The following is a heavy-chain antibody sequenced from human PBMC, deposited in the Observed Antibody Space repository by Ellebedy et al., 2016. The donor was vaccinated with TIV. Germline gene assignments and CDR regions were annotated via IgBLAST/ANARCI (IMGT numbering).Heavy chain of an antibody. CDR1: GFTFGSCA. CDR3: AHKGPTAMVYGDAFEI. V-gene: IGHV3-23*01. J-gene: IGHJ3*02. D-gene: IGHD5-18*01. CDR2: ISGSDGST. Sequence: GESLKISXATSGFTFGSCAMSWVRQAPGKGLEWVAVISGSDGSTYYADSVKGRFTISRDNSKNTLYLQMNSLRAEDTVVYYCAHKGPTAMVYGDAFEIWGQGTMVTVSS.